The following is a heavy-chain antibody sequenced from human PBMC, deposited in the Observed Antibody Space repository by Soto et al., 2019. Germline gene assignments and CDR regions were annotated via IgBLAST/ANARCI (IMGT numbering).Heavy chain of an antibody. Sequence: EVQLVGSGGDLVQPGGSPRLSCVASGFTFSPYWMSWVRQAPGRGLQWVATINNDGSEKYYADSVKGRFTISRDNARDSLYLQLTSLRAEDTAIYYCARGSNQDYWGQGTLVAVSS. CDR1: GFTFSPYW. J-gene: IGHJ4*02. CDR2: INNDGSEK. CDR3: ARGSNQDY. D-gene: IGHD2-8*01. V-gene: IGHV3-7*03.